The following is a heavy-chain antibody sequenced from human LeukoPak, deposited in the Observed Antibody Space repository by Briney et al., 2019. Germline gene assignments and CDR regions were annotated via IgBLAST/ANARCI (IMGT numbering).Heavy chain of an antibody. D-gene: IGHD3-10*01. J-gene: IGHJ5*02. CDR3: ARDAFRSYYGSGSYYPGNNWFDP. CDR2: TYYSGST. V-gene: IGHV4-59*01. Sequence: KPSETLSLTCTVSGGSISSYYWSWIRQPPGKGLEWIGYTYYSGSTNYNPSLKSRVTISVDTSKNQFSLKLSSVTAADTAVYYCARDAFRSYYGSGSYYPGNNWFDPWGQGTLVTVSS. CDR1: GGSISSYY.